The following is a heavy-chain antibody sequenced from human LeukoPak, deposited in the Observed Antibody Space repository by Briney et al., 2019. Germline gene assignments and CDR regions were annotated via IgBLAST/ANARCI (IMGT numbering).Heavy chain of an antibody. V-gene: IGHV1-46*01. CDR1: GYTFTSNY. D-gene: IGHD3-22*01. J-gene: IGHJ4*02. CDR2: INPSGGST. Sequence: ASVKVSCKASGYTFTSNYMHWVRQAPGQGLEWMGIINPSGGSTNYAQKFQGRVTMTSDMSTSTAYMELSGLRSEDTAVYYCARNHDSSGYTFDYWGQGTLVTVSS. CDR3: ARNHDSSGYTFDY.